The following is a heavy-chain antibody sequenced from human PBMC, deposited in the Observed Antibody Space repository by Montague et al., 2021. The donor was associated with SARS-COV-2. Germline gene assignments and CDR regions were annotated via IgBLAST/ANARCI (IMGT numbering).Heavy chain of an antibody. Sequence: SLRLSCAASGFTFSSYGMHWVRQAPGKGLEWVAVISYDGSNKYYADSVKGRFTISRDNSKNTLYLQMNSLRAEDTAVYYCARVPGSGSYYGAFDIWGQGTMVTVSS. J-gene: IGHJ3*02. CDR3: ARVPGSGSYYGAFDI. CDR1: GFTFSSYG. V-gene: IGHV3-30*19. CDR2: ISYDGSNK. D-gene: IGHD1-26*01.